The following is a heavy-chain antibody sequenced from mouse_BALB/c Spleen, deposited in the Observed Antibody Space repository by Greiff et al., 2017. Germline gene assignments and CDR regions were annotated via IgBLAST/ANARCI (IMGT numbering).Heavy chain of an antibody. J-gene: IGHJ4*01. CDR2: ISYSGST. V-gene: IGHV3-2*02. CDR3: ARGYYRYAMDY. Sequence: EVKLQESGPGLVKPSQSLSLTCTVTGYSITSDYAWNWIRQFPGNKLEWMGYISYSGSTSYNPSLKSRISITRDTSKNQFFLQLNSVTTEDTATYYCARGYYRYAMDYWGQGTSVTVSS. CDR1: GYSITSDYA. D-gene: IGHD2-14*01.